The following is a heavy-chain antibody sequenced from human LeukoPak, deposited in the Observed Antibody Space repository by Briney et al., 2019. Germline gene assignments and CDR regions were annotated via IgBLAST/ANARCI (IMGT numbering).Heavy chain of an antibody. CDR1: GYTFTGYY. V-gene: IGHV1-2*02. D-gene: IGHD6-13*01. CDR2: INPNSGGT. J-gene: IGHJ4*02. Sequence: ASVNVSFKASGYTFTGYYMHWVRQAPGQGLEWMGWINPNSGGTHYAQKFQGRVTMTRDTSINTAYMELSRLRSDDTAVYYCATGPYSSSWVPFDYWGQGSLVTVSS. CDR3: ATGPYSSSWVPFDY.